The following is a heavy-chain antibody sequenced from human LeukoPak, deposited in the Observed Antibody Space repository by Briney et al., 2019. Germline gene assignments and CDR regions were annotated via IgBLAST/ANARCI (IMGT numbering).Heavy chain of an antibody. CDR1: GGTFSSYA. J-gene: IGHJ4*02. Sequence: SVTVSCKASGGTFSSYAISWVRQAPGQGLEWMGGIIPIFGTANYAQKFQGRVTITADESTSTAYMELSSLRSEDTAVYYCASASGSYYYSYFDYWGQGTLVTVSS. D-gene: IGHD3-10*01. CDR3: ASASGSYYYSYFDY. CDR2: IIPIFGTA. V-gene: IGHV1-69*13.